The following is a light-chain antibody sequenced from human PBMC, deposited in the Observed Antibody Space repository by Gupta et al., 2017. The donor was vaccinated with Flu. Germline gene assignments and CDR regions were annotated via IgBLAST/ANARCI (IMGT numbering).Light chain of an antibody. CDR2: GAS. CDR3: QQANSFPYT. Sequence: DTQLTQSPSSVSASVGDRVTITCRASQGIIRWLAWFQQKPGKAPRLLIYGASSLQSGVPSRFSGSGSGTDFTLTITSLQPEDFATYYCQQANSFPYTFGQGTKLEI. V-gene: IGKV1-12*01. J-gene: IGKJ2*01. CDR1: QGIIRW.